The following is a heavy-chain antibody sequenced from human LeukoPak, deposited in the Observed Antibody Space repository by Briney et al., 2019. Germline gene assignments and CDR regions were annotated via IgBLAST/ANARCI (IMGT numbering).Heavy chain of an antibody. Sequence: GGSLRLSCAASGFTFSTFAMIWVRQPPGKGLEWVSSIFPSGGEIHYADSVRGRFTISRDNSKSTLSLQMNSLRAEDTVIYYCATYRQVLLPFESWGQGTLVTVSS. CDR1: GFTFSTFA. V-gene: IGHV3-23*01. J-gene: IGHJ4*02. D-gene: IGHD2-8*02. CDR2: IFPSGGEI. CDR3: ATYRQVLLPFES.